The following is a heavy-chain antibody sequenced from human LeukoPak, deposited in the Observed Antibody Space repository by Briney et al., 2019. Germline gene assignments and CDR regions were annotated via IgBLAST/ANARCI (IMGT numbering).Heavy chain of an antibody. D-gene: IGHD3-10*01. CDR2: FDPEDGET. J-gene: IGHJ4*02. CDR3: ATGLKVGLWSESFDY. V-gene: IGHV1-24*01. CDR1: GYTFTGYY. Sequence: ASVKVSCKASGYTFTGYYMHWVRQAPGKGLEWMGGFDPEDGETIYAQKFQGRVTMTEDTSTDTAYMELSSLRSEDTAVYYCATGLKVGLWSESFDYWGQGTLVTVSS.